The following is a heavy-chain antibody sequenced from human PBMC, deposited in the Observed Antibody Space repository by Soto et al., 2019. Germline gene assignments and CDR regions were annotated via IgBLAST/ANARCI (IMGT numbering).Heavy chain of an antibody. J-gene: IGHJ4*02. Sequence: QVQLQQWGAGLLKPSETLSLTCAVYGGSFSGYFWSWIRQPPGKGLEWIGEIFHGGSTNYSPSLKSRVTISVDTSKNQFSLELSSVTAADTAVYYCARPHHDSNTFYYFFDYWGQGTLVTVSS. V-gene: IGHV4-34*12. CDR1: GGSFSGYF. CDR2: IFHGGST. CDR3: ARPHHDSNTFYYFFDY. D-gene: IGHD3-22*01.